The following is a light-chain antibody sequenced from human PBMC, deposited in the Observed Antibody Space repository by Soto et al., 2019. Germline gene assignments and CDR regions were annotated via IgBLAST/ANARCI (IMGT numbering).Light chain of an antibody. CDR3: PQHGSAGT. CDR1: QSVSNNY. Sequence: EIVLTQSPGTLSLSPGERATLSCRASQSVSNNYLACYQQKPGQAPRLLIYGASNRATGIPDRFRGSGSGTDFALTISRLEPEDFAVYYCPQHGSAGTCGQGTKVDIK. V-gene: IGKV3-20*01. CDR2: GAS. J-gene: IGKJ1*01.